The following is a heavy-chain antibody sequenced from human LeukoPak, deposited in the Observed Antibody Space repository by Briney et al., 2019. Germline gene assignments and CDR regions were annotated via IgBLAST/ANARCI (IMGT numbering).Heavy chain of an antibody. CDR3: AKRSGYTTGWFFDF. D-gene: IGHD6-19*01. J-gene: IGHJ4*02. V-gene: IGHV3-23*01. Sequence: GGSLKLSCAASGFSFSSYAMIWVRQAPGKGLEWVSSISGSGDNTYYAESVKGRFTISRDNSKNTLFLQMNSLRAEDTAVFYCAKRSGYTTGWFFDFWGQGTLVTVSS. CDR1: GFSFSSYA. CDR2: ISGSGDNT.